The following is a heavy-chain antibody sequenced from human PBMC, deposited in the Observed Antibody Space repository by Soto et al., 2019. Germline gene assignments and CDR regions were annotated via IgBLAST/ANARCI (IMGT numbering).Heavy chain of an antibody. CDR3: AREVRSGGRYNWYDP. CDR2: IYYSGST. CDR1: GGSISSGGYY. J-gene: IGHJ5*02. V-gene: IGHV4-31*03. Sequence: TLSLTCTVSGGSISSGGYYWSWIRQHPGKGLEWIGYIYYSGSTYYNPSLKSRVTISVDTSKNQFSLKLSSVTAADTAVYYCAREVRSGGRYNWYDPWGQGTLVTVSS. D-gene: IGHD2-15*01.